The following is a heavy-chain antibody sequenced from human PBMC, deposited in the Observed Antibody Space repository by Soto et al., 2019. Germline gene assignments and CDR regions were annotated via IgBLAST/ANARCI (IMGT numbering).Heavy chain of an antibody. J-gene: IGHJ4*02. CDR2: IYGGGST. CDR1: GFTVSGNY. D-gene: IGHD6-19*01. CDR3: ARDRGAVPGD. V-gene: IGHV3-66*01. Sequence: EVQLVESGGGLVQPGGSLRLSCATSGFTVSGNYMSWVRQAPGKGLEWVSVIYGGGSTYYADSVKGRFTISRDTSKNTVYLQMHSLRAEDTAMYYCARDRGAVPGDWGQGTLVTVSS.